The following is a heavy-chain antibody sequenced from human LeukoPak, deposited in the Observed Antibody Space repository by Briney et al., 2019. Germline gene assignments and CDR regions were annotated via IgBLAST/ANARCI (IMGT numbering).Heavy chain of an antibody. Sequence: ASVKVSCKASGYTITDYYMHWLRQAPGRGLEWMGVIHPGGGSTSYAQKFQGRVTITTDESTSTAYMELSSLRSEDTAVYYCASIGVRYYDFWTGAFDIWGQGTMVTVSS. J-gene: IGHJ3*02. D-gene: IGHD3-3*01. CDR1: GYTITDYY. CDR3: ASIGVRYYDFWTGAFDI. CDR2: IHPGGGST. V-gene: IGHV1-46*01.